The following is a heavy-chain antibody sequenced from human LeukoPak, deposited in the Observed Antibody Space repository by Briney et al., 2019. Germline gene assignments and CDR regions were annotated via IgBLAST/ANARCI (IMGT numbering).Heavy chain of an antibody. CDR2: IDPPSGVP. CDR3: ARSGSSTGFYLDF. V-gene: IGHV1-2*02. J-gene: IGHJ4*02. D-gene: IGHD2-8*02. Sequence: ASVKVSCKASGYTFTGQFIHWLRQAPGRGLEWMGWIDPPSGVPHYAQKFQDTVTMTRDTSIGTAYMEVRRLKSDDTAVYYCARSGSSTGFYLDFWGQGTLISVSS. CDR1: GYTFTGQF.